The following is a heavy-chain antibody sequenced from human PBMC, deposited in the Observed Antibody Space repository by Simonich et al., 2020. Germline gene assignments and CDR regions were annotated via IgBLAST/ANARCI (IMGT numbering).Heavy chain of an antibody. D-gene: IGHD2-2*01. CDR3: AGGVYCSSTSCSTYYYYGMDV. Sequence: EVQLVESGGGLVKPGGSLRLSCAASGFTFSSYSMNWVRQAPGRGLEWVSSISSSCSYIYYADSVKGRFTTSRDNAKNSLYLQMNSLRAEDTAVYYCAGGVYCSSTSCSTYYYYGMDVWGQGTTVTVSS. J-gene: IGHJ6*02. V-gene: IGHV3-21*01. CDR2: ISSSCSYI. CDR1: GFTFSSYS.